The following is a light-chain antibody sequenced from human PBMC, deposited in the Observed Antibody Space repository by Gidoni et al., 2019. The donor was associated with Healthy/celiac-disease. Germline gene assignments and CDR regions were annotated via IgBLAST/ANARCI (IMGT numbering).Light chain of an antibody. J-gene: IGLJ2*01. Sequence: SYALTPPPSVPVSPGQTARITCPGDALPKQYAYWYQQKPGQAPVLVIYKDSERPSGIPERFSGSSSGTTVTLTISGVQAEDEADYYCQSADSSGTYVVFGGGTKLTVL. CDR3: QSADSSGTYVV. V-gene: IGLV3-25*03. CDR1: ALPKQY. CDR2: KDS.